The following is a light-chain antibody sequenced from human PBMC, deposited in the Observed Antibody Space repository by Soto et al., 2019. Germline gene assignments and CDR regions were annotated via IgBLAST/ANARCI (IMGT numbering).Light chain of an antibody. J-gene: IGKJ2*01. Sequence: DIHLTQSPSTLSAFVGDGVTISCRARQSISGRLAWYQQKAGRAPNLLIYDASTLETGVPLRFSGSGSGTEFTLTISGLQPDDFATYYCQQYHSYPYTFGQGTKLEIK. CDR2: DAS. CDR3: QQYHSYPYT. CDR1: QSISGR. V-gene: IGKV1-5*01.